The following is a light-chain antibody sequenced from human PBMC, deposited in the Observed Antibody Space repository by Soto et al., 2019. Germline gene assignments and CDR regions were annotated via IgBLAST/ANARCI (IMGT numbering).Light chain of an antibody. CDR2: GAS. CDR1: QSVSSSY. CDR3: QKHSRATQVT. J-gene: IGKJ5*01. Sequence: EIVLTQSPGTLSLSPGERATLSCRASQSVSSSYLAWYQQKPGQAPRLLIYGASRRATGIPDRFSGSGSGTDFTLTISRLEPEEFAVYYCQKHSRATQVTVGQGTRRESK. V-gene: IGKV3-20*01.